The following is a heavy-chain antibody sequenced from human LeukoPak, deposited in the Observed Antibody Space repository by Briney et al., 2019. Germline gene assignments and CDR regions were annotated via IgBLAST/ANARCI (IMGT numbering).Heavy chain of an antibody. D-gene: IGHD3-3*01. CDR1: GFTFSSYW. J-gene: IGHJ5*02. V-gene: IGHV3-74*01. CDR3: AREGVLRFFDP. CDR2: INSDGSST. Sequence: GGSLRLSCAASGFTFSSYWMHWVRQAPGKGLVWVSRINSDGSSTSYADSVKGRFTISRDNAENTLYLQMNSLRAEDTAVYYCAREGVLRFFDPWGQGTLVTVSS.